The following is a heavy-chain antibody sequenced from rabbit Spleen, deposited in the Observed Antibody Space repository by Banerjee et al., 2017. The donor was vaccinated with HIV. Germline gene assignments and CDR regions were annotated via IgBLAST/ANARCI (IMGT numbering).Heavy chain of an antibody. CDR1: GFSFSDKAV. J-gene: IGHJ6*01. CDR3: ARDAGTSFSTYGMDL. Sequence: QEQLVESGGGLVQPEGSLKLSCTASGFSFSDKAVMCWVRQAPGKGLEWIACIYGGNNGYTYYANWAKGRFTLSKTSSTTVTLQMTSLTAADTATYFCARDAGTSFSTYGMDLWGQGPWSPS. V-gene: IGHV1S45*01. D-gene: IGHD8-1*01. CDR2: IYGGNNGYT.